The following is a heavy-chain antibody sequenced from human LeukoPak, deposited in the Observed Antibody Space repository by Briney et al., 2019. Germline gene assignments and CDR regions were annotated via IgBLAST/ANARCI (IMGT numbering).Heavy chain of an antibody. D-gene: IGHD1-20*01. CDR1: GFTFSNAW. J-gene: IGHJ4*02. Sequence: NPGGSLRLSCAASGFTFSNAWMSWVRQAPGKGLEWVGRIKSKTDGGTTDYAAPVKGRFTISRDDSKNALYLQMNSLRAEDTAVYYCARGPAITGTDYWGQGTLVTVSS. CDR3: ARGPAITGTDY. V-gene: IGHV3-15*01. CDR2: IKSKTDGGTT.